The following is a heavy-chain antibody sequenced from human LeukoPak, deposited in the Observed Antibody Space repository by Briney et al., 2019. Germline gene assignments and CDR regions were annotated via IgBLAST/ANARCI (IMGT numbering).Heavy chain of an antibody. CDR1: GGSISSGDYY. CDR3: ARAYDSSGYCFDP. CDR2: IYYSGST. Sequence: PSETLSLTCTVSGGSISSGDYYWSWIRQPPGKGLEWIGYIYYSGSTYYNPSLKSRVTISVDTSKNQFSLKLSPVTAADTAVYYCARAYDSSGYCFDPWGQGTLVTVSS. D-gene: IGHD3-22*01. V-gene: IGHV4-30-4*01. J-gene: IGHJ5*02.